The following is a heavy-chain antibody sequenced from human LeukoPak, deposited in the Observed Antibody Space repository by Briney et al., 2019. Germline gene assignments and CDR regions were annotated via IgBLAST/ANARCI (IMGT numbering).Heavy chain of an antibody. CDR2: IFSDASST. D-gene: IGHD6-19*01. CDR3: ARVLPTSGPYFDY. V-gene: IGHV3-74*01. CDR1: GFTFSSYW. Sequence: PGGSLRLSCAASGFTFSSYWMHWVRQAPGKGLVWVSRIFSDASSTNYADSVKGRFTISRDNAKNTLYLQMNSLRAYDTAVYSCARVLPTSGPYFDYWGQGTLVTVSS. J-gene: IGHJ4*02.